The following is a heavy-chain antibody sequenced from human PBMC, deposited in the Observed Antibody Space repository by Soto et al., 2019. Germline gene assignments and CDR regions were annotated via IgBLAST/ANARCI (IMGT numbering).Heavy chain of an antibody. CDR2: ISWNSGSI. D-gene: IGHD3-16*02. CDR1: GFTFDDYA. CDR3: AKEMITFGGVIASDAFDI. Sequence: QPGGSLRLSCAASGFTFDDYAMHWVRQAPGKGLEWVSGISWNSGSIGYADSVKGRFTISRDNAKNSLYLQMNSLRAEDTALYYCAKEMITFGGVIASDAFDIWGQGTMVTVSS. J-gene: IGHJ3*02. V-gene: IGHV3-9*01.